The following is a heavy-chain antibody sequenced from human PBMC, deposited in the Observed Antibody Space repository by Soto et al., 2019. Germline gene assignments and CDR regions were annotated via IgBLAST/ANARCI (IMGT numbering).Heavy chain of an antibody. Sequence: QVQLVESGGGVVQPGRSLRLSCAASGFTFSSYGMHWVRQAPGKGLECVAVIWYDGSNKYYADSVKGRFTISRDNSKNTLYLKMNSLRAEDTAVYYCARAGYCSGGSCYSVPVFDYWGQGTLVTVSS. V-gene: IGHV3-33*01. J-gene: IGHJ4*02. CDR3: ARAGYCSGGSCYSVPVFDY. D-gene: IGHD2-15*01. CDR1: GFTFSSYG. CDR2: IWYDGSNK.